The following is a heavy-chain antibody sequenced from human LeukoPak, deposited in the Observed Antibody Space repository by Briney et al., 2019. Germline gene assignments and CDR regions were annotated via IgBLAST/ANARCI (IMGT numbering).Heavy chain of an antibody. V-gene: IGHV3-7*04. CDR1: GFIFSSYW. CDR2: IKQDGSEI. D-gene: IGHD6-6*01. CDR3: AMDSSSAGYYFDY. Sequence: GGSLRLSCTASGFIFSSYWMTWVRQAPGKGLEWVANIKQDGSEIYYVDSVKGRFTISRDNPKKSLYLQMNSLRAEDTAVYYCAMDSSSAGYYFDYWGQGTLVTVSS. J-gene: IGHJ4*02.